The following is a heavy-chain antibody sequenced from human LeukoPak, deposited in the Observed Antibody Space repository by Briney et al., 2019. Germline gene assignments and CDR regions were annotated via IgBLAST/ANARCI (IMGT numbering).Heavy chain of an antibody. V-gene: IGHV3-7*03. CDR3: ARGRSSGWYMRAFDI. CDR2: IKQDGSEK. J-gene: IGHJ3*02. D-gene: IGHD6-19*01. CDR1: GFTFSSYW. Sequence: GGSLRLSCAASGFTFSSYWMSWVRQAPGKGLEWVANIKQDGSEKYYVDSVKGRFTISRDNAKNSLYLQMNSLRAEDTAVYYCARGRSSGWYMRAFDIWGQGTMVTVSS.